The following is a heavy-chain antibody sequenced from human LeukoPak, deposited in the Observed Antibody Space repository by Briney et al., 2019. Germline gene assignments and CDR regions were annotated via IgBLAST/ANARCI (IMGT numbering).Heavy chain of an antibody. Sequence: GGSLRLSCAASGFTFDDYAMHWVRQAPGKGLEWVSGISWNSGSIGYADSVKGRFTISRDNAKNSVYLQMNGLRLEDTAVYYCARTGLGLYSFDYWGQGIQVTISS. V-gene: IGHV3-9*01. CDR1: GFTFDDYA. J-gene: IGHJ4*02. CDR3: ARTGLGLYSFDY. D-gene: IGHD3/OR15-3a*01. CDR2: ISWNSGSI.